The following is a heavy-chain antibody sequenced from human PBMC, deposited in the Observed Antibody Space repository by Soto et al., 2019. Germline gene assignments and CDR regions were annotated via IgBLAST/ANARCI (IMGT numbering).Heavy chain of an antibody. CDR2: VKSKTESEAT. J-gene: IGHJ4*02. Sequence: EVQLVESGGGLVEPGGSLRVSCGASGFTFTNAWMTWVRQAPGKGLEWVGRVKSKTESEATDYSAPVKGRVTISRDDSKNMLYLQMSSLKTEDTAVYYCTTSAGGRGYRYWGQGTLVTVSS. CDR3: TTSAGGRGYRY. D-gene: IGHD5-18*01. CDR1: GFTFTNAW. V-gene: IGHV3-15*07.